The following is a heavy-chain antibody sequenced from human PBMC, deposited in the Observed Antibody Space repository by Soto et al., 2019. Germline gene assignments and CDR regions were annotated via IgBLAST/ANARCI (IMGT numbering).Heavy chain of an antibody. CDR2: IIPIFGTA. D-gene: IGHD2-2*02. V-gene: IGHV1-69*13. CDR1: GRTFSSYA. CDR3: ARDRRLYCSSTSCYTDYYYYGVDV. Sequence: SVKVSYKASGRTFSSYAISWVRQAPVQVLDWMGGIIPIFGTANYAQKFQCRVTITADESTSTAYMELSSLRSEDTAGYSCARDRRLYCSSTSCYTDYYYYGVDVWG. J-gene: IGHJ6*02.